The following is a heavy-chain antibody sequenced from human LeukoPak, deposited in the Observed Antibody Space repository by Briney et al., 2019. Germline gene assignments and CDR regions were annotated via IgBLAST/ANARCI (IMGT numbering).Heavy chain of an antibody. J-gene: IGHJ4*02. Sequence: PGGSLRLSCAASGFTFSSYAMGWVRQAPGKGLEWVSYISSSSSYTNYADSVKGRFTISRDNAKNSLYLQMNSLRAEDTAVYYCARDSQGEPTLRYFDWQTEYYFDYWGQGTLVTVSS. CDR1: GFTFSSYA. V-gene: IGHV3-11*05. CDR2: ISSSSSYT. D-gene: IGHD3-9*01. CDR3: ARDSQGEPTLRYFDWQTEYYFDY.